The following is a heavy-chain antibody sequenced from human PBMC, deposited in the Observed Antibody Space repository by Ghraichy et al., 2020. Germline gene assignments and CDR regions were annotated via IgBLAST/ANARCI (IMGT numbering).Heavy chain of an antibody. D-gene: IGHD3-3*01. CDR2: MYYSGST. V-gene: IGHV4-39*01. J-gene: IGHJ3*01. CDR3: ARRKEGRFLEWLLTYPDAFDV. Sequence: SETLSLTCTVSGGSISSSSDYWGWIRQPPGKGLEWIGSMYYSGSTYYNPSLRSRVTISGDTSKNQFSLNLSSVTAADTDVYYCARRKEGRFLEWLLTYPDAFDVWGQGTMVTVSS. CDR1: GGSISSSSDY.